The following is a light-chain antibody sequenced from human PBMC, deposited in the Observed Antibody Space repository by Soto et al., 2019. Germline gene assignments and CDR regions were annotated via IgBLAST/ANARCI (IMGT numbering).Light chain of an antibody. CDR1: QSVSSY. Sequence: ETVLTQSPATLSLSPGERATLSCRASQSVSSYLAWYPQKPGQAPRLLIYDASNRATGIPARFSGSGSGTDFTLTISSLEPEDFAVYYCQHRSNWPLTFGGGTKVEIK. V-gene: IGKV3-11*01. J-gene: IGKJ4*01. CDR2: DAS. CDR3: QHRSNWPLT.